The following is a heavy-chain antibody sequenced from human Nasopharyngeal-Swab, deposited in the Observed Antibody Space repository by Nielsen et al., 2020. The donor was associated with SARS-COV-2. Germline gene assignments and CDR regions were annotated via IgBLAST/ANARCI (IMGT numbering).Heavy chain of an antibody. CDR2: ISGSGGSI. Sequence: WIRQPPGKGLEWVSAISGSGGSIYYADSVKGRFTISRDNSKNTLYLQMNSLRAEDTAVYYCARAPGDGMDVWGQGTTVTVSS. CDR3: ARAPGDGMDV. J-gene: IGHJ6*02. V-gene: IGHV3-23*01.